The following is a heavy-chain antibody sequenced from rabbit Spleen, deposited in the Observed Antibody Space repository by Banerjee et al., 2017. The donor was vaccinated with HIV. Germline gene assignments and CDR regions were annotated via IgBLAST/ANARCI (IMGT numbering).Heavy chain of an antibody. CDR1: GVSFSSSDY. V-gene: IGHV1S40*01. CDR3: ARDTGTSFSSYGMDL. Sequence: QSLEESGGGLVKPEGSLTLTCKASGVSFSSSDYMCWVRQAPGKGLEWISCIAGDTSGFTYSATWAKGRFTCSKTSSTTVTLQMTSLTVADTATYFCARDTGTSFSSYGMDLWGPGTLVTVS. CDR2: IAGDTSGFT. J-gene: IGHJ6*01. D-gene: IGHD7-1*01.